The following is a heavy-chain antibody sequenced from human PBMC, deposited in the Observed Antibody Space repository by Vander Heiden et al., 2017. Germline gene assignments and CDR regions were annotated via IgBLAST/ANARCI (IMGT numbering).Heavy chain of an antibody. CDR2: ISSTISYI. CDR3: ARRYCSGGTCYYSDY. Sequence: EVQVVESGGGLVKPGGSLRLSCAASGFTFRDYGMNWVRQAPGKGLEWVSYISSTISYIQYAESVKGRFTISRDNAKNSVYLQMNSLRAEDTAVYYCARRYCSGGTCYYSDYWGQGTLVTVSS. J-gene: IGHJ4*02. D-gene: IGHD2-15*01. V-gene: IGHV3-21*01. CDR1: GFTFRDYG.